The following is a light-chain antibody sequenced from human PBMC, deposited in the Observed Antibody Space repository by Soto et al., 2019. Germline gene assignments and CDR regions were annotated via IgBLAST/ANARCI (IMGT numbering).Light chain of an antibody. J-gene: IGLJ3*02. CDR2: GNS. Sequence: QPVLTQPPSVSGAPGQRVTISCTGSSSNIGAGYGVHWYQQLPGTAPKLLIYGNSKRPSGVPDRFSGSKSGTSASLAITGLQAEDEADYYCQSYDSSLSGWVFGGGTKLTVL. CDR1: SSNIGAGYG. CDR3: QSYDSSLSGWV. V-gene: IGLV1-40*01.